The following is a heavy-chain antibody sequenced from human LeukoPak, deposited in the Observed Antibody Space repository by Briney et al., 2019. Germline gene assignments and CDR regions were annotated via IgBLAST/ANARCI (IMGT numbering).Heavy chain of an antibody. Sequence: PGGSLRLSCASSGFTCSSYAMSRVRQAPGKGLEWVSSISGSGDTHYAAYVAGWFTISRDNSKNTLYLQMNRLRDEDTAVYYCARAKANTGDFYYYYYGMDVWGQGTTVTVSS. J-gene: IGHJ6*02. D-gene: IGHD4-17*01. CDR1: GFTCSSYA. CDR3: ARAKANTGDFYYYYYGMDV. V-gene: IGHV3-23*01. CDR2: ISGSGDT.